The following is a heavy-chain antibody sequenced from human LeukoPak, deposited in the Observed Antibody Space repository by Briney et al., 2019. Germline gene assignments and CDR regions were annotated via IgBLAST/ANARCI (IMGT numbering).Heavy chain of an antibody. CDR1: GFTFNGYW. J-gene: IGHJ4*02. D-gene: IGHD6-19*01. CDR2: IKQVVSEK. Sequence: GGSLRLSCAASGFTFNGYWMSWVRQAPGRGLEWVATIKQVVSEKFYADSVEGRFTISRANARNTLYLQMDSLRVEDTAVYYCARASSAWHPDYWGQGTLVTVSS. CDR3: ARASSAWHPDY. V-gene: IGHV3-7*04.